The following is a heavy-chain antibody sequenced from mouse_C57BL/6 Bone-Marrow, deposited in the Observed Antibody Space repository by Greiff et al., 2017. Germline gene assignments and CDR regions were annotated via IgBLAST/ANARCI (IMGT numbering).Heavy chain of an antibody. Sequence: QVQLQQPGAELVKPGASVKMSCKASGYTFTSYWLTWVKQRPGQGLEWIGDIYPGSGSTHYTEKFKSKATLTVDTSSSTAYMQLSSLTSEDSAVYYCARVTTVVATRYAMDYWGQGTSVTVSS. CDR3: ARVTTVVATRYAMDY. CDR2: IYPGSGST. J-gene: IGHJ4*01. V-gene: IGHV1-55*01. CDR1: GYTFTSYW. D-gene: IGHD1-1*01.